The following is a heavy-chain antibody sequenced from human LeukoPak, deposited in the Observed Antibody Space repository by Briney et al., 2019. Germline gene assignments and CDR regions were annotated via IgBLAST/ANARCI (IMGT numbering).Heavy chain of an antibody. J-gene: IGHJ3*02. Sequence: SETLSLTCTVSGGSISSGSYYWRWIRQPAGKGLEWIGRIYTSGSTNYNPSLKSRVTMSVDTSKNQFSLKLSSVTAADTAVYYCARDPPFTYYYDSSGYYVNDAFDIWGQGTMVTVSS. CDR2: IYTSGST. CDR1: GGSISSGSYY. D-gene: IGHD3-22*01. V-gene: IGHV4-61*02. CDR3: ARDPPFTYYYDSSGYYVNDAFDI.